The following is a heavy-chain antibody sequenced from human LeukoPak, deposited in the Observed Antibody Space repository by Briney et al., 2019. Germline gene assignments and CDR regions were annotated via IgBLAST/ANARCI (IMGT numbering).Heavy chain of an antibody. CDR3: ARVIGWRVIVGATTSPYFDY. CDR1: GFTFSSYG. Sequence: GGSLRLSCAASGFTFSSYGMSWVRQAPGKGLEWVSGINWNGGSTGYADSVKGRFTISRDNAKNSLYLQMNSLRAEDTALYYCARVIGWRVIVGATTSPYFDYWGQGTLVTVSS. V-gene: IGHV3-20*04. D-gene: IGHD1-26*01. CDR2: INWNGGST. J-gene: IGHJ4*02.